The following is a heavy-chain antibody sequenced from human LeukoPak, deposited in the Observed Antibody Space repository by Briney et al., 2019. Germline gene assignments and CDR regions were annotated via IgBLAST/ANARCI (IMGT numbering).Heavy chain of an antibody. Sequence: GRSLRLSCAASGFTFSSYGMHWVRQAPGKGLEWVAVISYDGSNKYYADSVKGRFTISRDNSKNTLYLQMNSLRSDDTAVYYCARDSIITMTHTPFGRWGQGTLVTVSS. CDR2: ISYDGSNK. D-gene: IGHD3-22*01. CDR3: ARDSIITMTHTPFGR. CDR1: GFTFSSYG. V-gene: IGHV3-30*03. J-gene: IGHJ4*02.